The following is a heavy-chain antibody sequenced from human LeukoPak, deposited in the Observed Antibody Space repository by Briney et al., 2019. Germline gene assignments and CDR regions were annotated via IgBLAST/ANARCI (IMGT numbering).Heavy chain of an antibody. D-gene: IGHD5-12*01. V-gene: IGHV3-21*01. CDR1: GFTFSSYS. Sequence: PGGSLRLSCAASGFTFSSYSMNWVRQAPGKGLEWVSSISSSSSYIYYADSVKGRFTISRDNAKNSLYLQMDSLRAEVTAVYYCARDQGGFSDYWGQGTLVTVSS. J-gene: IGHJ4*02. CDR3: ARDQGGFSDY. CDR2: ISSSSSYI.